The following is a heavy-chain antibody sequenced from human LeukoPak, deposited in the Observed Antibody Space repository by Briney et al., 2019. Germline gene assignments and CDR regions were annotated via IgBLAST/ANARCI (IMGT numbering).Heavy chain of an antibody. CDR1: GFTFSTYA. V-gene: IGHV3-64D*09. J-gene: IGHJ5*02. D-gene: IGHD3-10*01. CDR3: VRSSASSGPNCFDP. CDR2: ISSDGDST. Sequence: GGSLRLSCSASGFTFSTYAMHWVRQAPGKGLEYVSAISSDGDSTYNADSVKGRFTISRDNSKNTLYLQMSSLRTEDTAGYYCVRSSASSGPNCFDPWGQGTLVTVSS.